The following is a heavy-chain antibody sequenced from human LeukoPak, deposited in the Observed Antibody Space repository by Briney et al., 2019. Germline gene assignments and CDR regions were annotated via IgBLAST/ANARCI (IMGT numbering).Heavy chain of an antibody. V-gene: IGHV1-69-2*01. J-gene: IGHJ3*02. CDR2: VDPEDGET. Sequence: GATVKISCKVSGYTFTDCYMHWVQQAPGKGLEWMGLVDPEDGETIYAEKFQGRGTITADTATDTAYMELSSLRSEDTAVYYCATGASGYSYGYDAFDIGGQGTMVTVSS. D-gene: IGHD5-18*01. CDR1: GYTFTDCY. CDR3: ATGASGYSYGYDAFDI.